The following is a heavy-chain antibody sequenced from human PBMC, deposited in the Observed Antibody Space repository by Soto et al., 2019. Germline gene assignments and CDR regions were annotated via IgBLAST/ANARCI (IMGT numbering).Heavy chain of an antibody. D-gene: IGHD6-13*01. CDR1: GGTFSSYA. CDR3: ARDRMEYISSWYHYYYYGMDV. Sequence: QVQLVQSGAEVKKPGSSVKVSCKASGGTFSSYAISWVRQAPGQGLEWMGGIIPIFGTANYAQKFQGRVTITADESTRTAYMELSSLRSEDTAVYYCARDRMEYISSWYHYYYYGMDVWGQGTTVTVSS. J-gene: IGHJ6*02. CDR2: IIPIFGTA. V-gene: IGHV1-69*01.